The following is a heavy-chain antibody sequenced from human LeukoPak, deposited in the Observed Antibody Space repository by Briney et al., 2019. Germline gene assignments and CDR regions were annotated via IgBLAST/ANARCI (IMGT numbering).Heavy chain of an antibody. J-gene: IGHJ4*02. CDR3: ARDKGDYDTSGSLFVF. D-gene: IGHD3-22*01. Sequence: GGSLRLSCTASGFPFSTYWLSWVRQAPGKGLEWVANIKQDGSEKYYVDSVKGRFTISRDNAKNSLYLQMNSLRAEETAVYYCARDKGDYDTSGSLFVFGGQGTLVTVSS. V-gene: IGHV3-7*03. CDR1: GFPFSTYW. CDR2: IKQDGSEK.